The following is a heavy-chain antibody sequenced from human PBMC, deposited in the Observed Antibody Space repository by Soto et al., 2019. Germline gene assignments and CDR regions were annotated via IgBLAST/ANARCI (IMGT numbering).Heavy chain of an antibody. J-gene: IGHJ4*02. D-gene: IGHD2-8*01. CDR1: GGSISSGGYY. Sequence: SETLSLTCTVSGGSISSGGYYWSWIRQHPGKGLEWIGYIYYSGSTYYNPSLKSRVTISVDTSKNQFSLKLSSVTAADTAVYYCERDFEYAFGYWGQGTLVTVSS. CDR3: ERDFEYAFGY. V-gene: IGHV4-31*03. CDR2: IYYSGST.